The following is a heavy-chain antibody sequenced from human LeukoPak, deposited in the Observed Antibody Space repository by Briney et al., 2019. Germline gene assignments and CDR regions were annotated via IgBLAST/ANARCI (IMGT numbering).Heavy chain of an antibody. CDR1: GYALTDHH. CDR2: INPNSGGT. D-gene: IGHD3-22*01. V-gene: IGHV1-2*02. J-gene: IGHJ4*02. Sequence: GASVKVSCKASGYALTDHHLIWVRQAPGQGLEWMGWINPNSGGTNYAQKFQGRVTMTRDTSISTAYMELSRLRSDDTAVYYCARGAGYSGRSVDYWGQGTLVTVSS. CDR3: ARGAGYSGRSVDY.